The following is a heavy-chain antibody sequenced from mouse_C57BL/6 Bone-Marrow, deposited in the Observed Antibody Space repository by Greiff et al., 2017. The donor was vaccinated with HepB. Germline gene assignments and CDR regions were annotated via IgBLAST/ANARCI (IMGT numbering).Heavy chain of an antibody. Sequence: QVQLKQPGAELVMPGASVKLSCKASGYTFTSYWMHWVKQRPGQGLEWIGEIDPSDSYTNYNQKFKGKSTLTVDKSSSTAYMQLSSLTSEDSAVYYCAREGDYGNSAWFAYWGQGTLVTVSA. CDR3: AREGDYGNSAWFAY. CDR2: IDPSDSYT. D-gene: IGHD2-1*01. J-gene: IGHJ3*01. V-gene: IGHV1-69*01. CDR1: GYTFTSYW.